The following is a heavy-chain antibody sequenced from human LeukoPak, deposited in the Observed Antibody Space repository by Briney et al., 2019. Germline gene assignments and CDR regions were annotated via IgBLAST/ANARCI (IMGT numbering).Heavy chain of an antibody. D-gene: IGHD2-2*01. CDR2: IIPIFGTA. Sequence: SVKVSCKASGGTFSSYAISWVRQAPGQGLEWMGGIIPIFGTANYAQKFQGRVTITADESTSTAYMELSSLRSEDTAVYYCARGYCSSTSCYEKILNYYYYGMDVWGQGTTVTVSS. CDR3: ARGYCSSTSCYEKILNYYYYGMDV. J-gene: IGHJ6*02. V-gene: IGHV1-69*13. CDR1: GGTFSSYA.